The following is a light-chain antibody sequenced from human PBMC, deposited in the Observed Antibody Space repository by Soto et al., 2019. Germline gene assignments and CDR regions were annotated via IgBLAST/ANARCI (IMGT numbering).Light chain of an antibody. Sequence: QSALTQPASVSGSPGQSITISCTGTSSDVGGYNYVSWYQQHPGKTPKLMIFDVTNRPSGVFNRFSGSKSGNTASLTISGLQAEDEADYTSSSTVVFGGGTKLTVL. V-gene: IGLV2-14*01. J-gene: IGLJ2*01. CDR1: SSDVGGYNY. CDR2: DVT. CDR3: SSTVV.